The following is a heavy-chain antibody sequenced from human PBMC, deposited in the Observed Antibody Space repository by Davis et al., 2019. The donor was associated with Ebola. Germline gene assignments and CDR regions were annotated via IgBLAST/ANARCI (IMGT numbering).Heavy chain of an antibody. CDR2: INVYNGNT. CDR1: GYTFSGYA. V-gene: IGHV1-18*01. D-gene: IGHD4-17*01. CDR3: ARDATTVTTIWFDP. Sequence: AASVKVSCKTSGYTFSGYAISWVRQAPGQGLEWIGRINVYNGNTNYEQNFQGRVTVSTHKSTSIAYMELRSLRSDDTALYYCARDATTVTTIWFDPWGQGTLVTVSS. J-gene: IGHJ5*02.